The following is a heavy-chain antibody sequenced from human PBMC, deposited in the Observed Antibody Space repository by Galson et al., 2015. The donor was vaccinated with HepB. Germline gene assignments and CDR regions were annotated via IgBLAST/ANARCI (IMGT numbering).Heavy chain of an antibody. CDR1: GFTFSSYS. D-gene: IGHD2-15*01. J-gene: IGHJ4*02. CDR2: ISSSSSTI. V-gene: IGHV3-48*01. CDR3: ARYCSGGSGYVVSGGFDY. Sequence: SLRLSCAASGFTFSSYSMNWVRQAPGKGLEWVSYISSSSSTIYYADSVKGRFTISRDNAKNSLYLQMNSLRAEDTAVYYCARYCSGGSGYVVSGGFDYWGQGTLVTVSS.